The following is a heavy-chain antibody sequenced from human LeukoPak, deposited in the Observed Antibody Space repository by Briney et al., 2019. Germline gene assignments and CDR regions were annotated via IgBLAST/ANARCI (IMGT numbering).Heavy chain of an antibody. V-gene: IGHV4-59*01. Sequence: SETLSLTGTVSGGSRSDYYWSWIRQPPGKGLEWIGCVYYSGSTTYNPSLKSRVTISVDTSKSQFSLKLSSLTAADTAVYYCARANSGSYSKGRYYFDYWGQGTLVTVSS. J-gene: IGHJ4*02. CDR3: ARANSGSYSKGRYYFDY. CDR2: VYYSGST. CDR1: GGSRSDYY. D-gene: IGHD1-26*01.